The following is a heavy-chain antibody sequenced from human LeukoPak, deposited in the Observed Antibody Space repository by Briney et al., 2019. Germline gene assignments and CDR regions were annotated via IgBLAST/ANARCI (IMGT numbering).Heavy chain of an antibody. CDR1: GFTFSSYA. V-gene: IGHV3-23*01. D-gene: IGHD5-12*01. CDR3: AKPIGYSGYDFSY. J-gene: IGHJ4*02. CDR2: ISGSGGST. Sequence: GGSLRPSCAASGFTFSSYAMSWVRQAPGKGLEWVSAISGSGGSTYYADSVKGRFTISRDNSENTLYLQMNSLRAEDTAVYYCAKPIGYSGYDFSYWGQGTLVTVSS.